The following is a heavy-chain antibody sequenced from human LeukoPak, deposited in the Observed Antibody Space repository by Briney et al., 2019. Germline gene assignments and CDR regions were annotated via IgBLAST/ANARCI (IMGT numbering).Heavy chain of an antibody. Sequence: PSETLSLTCALYGGSFSENYWTWIRQPPGKGLEFIGEINHSGTTNYNPSLKSRVTLSVDTSKNQFSLRVKSVTAADTAVYYCARGLYHYDTSGYSASKYYMDVWGKGTTVTVSS. J-gene: IGHJ6*03. V-gene: IGHV4-34*01. D-gene: IGHD3-22*01. CDR1: GGSFSENY. CDR3: ARGLYHYDTSGYSASKYYMDV. CDR2: INHSGTT.